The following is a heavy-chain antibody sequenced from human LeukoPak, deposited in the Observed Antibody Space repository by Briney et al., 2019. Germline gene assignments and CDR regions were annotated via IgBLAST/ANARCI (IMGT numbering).Heavy chain of an antibody. Sequence: GGSLRLSCAASGFTFSSYGMNWVRQAPGKGLEWVSYIDGSSRSIYYADSVKGRFTVSRDNAKNSLFLQMNSLRDEDTAMSFCARKMALWGQGTLVTVSS. V-gene: IGHV3-48*02. CDR3: ARKMAL. CDR2: IDGSSRSI. CDR1: GFTFSSYG. J-gene: IGHJ4*02. D-gene: IGHD5-24*01.